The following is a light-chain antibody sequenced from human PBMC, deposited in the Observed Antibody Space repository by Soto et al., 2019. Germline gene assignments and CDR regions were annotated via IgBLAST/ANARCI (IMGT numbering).Light chain of an antibody. Sequence: DIQMTQSHPSLSASXXDIVXITCLASQSISSYVNWYQQKPGKAPKXXIYAASSLQRGGPSRFSGSGAGTDFTLTSSSLQPADFATYYCQQSYSTTETFGQGTKVDIK. V-gene: IGKV1-39*01. CDR2: AAS. J-gene: IGKJ1*01. CDR3: QQSYSTTET. CDR1: QSISSY.